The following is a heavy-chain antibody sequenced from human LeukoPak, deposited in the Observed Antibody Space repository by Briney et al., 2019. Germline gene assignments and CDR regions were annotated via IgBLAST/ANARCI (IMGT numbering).Heavy chain of an antibody. CDR1: GGTFSSYA. CDR3: ARDSDSSSFFDY. V-gene: IGHV1-69*13. CDR2: IIPIFGTA. D-gene: IGHD6-13*01. J-gene: IGHJ4*02. Sequence: GASVKVSCKASGGTFSSYAISWVRQAPGQGLAWMGRIIPIFGTANYAQKFQGRVTITADESTSTAYMELSSLRSEDTAVYYCARDSDSSSFFDYWGQGTLVTVSS.